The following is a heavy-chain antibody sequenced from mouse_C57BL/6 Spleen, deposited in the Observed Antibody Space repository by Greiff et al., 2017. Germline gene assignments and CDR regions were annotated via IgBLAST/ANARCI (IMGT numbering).Heavy chain of an antibody. V-gene: IGHV5-6*01. CDR2: ISSGGSYT. J-gene: IGHJ4*01. CDR3: ARLERYYAMDG. CDR1: GFTFSSYG. Sequence: EVQLVESGGDLVKPGGSLKLSCAASGFTFSSYGMSWVRQTPDKRLEWVATISSGGSYTYYPDSVKGRFTISRDNAKNTLYLQMSSLKSEDTAMYYCARLERYYAMDGWGQGTSVTVAS.